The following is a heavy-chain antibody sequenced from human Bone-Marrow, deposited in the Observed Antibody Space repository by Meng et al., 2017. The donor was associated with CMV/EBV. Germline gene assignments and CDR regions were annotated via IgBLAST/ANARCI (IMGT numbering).Heavy chain of an antibody. D-gene: IGHD2-2*01. Sequence: GESLKISCAASGFTFSSYSMNWVRQAPGKGLEWVSSISSSSSYIYYADSVKGRFTISRDNAKNSLYLQMNSLRAEDTAVYYCAKDLGGYCSSTSCYLDYWGQGTLVTVSS. V-gene: IGHV3-21*04. CDR2: ISSSSSYI. J-gene: IGHJ4*02. CDR3: AKDLGGYCSSTSCYLDY. CDR1: GFTFSSYS.